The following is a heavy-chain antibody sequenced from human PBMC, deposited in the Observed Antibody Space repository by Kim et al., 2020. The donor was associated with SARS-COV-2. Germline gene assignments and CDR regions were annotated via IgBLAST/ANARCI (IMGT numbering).Heavy chain of an antibody. CDR3: ARHLEPYDYVDY. D-gene: IGHD2-21*01. V-gene: IGHV3-7*03. J-gene: IGHJ4*02. Sequence: GGSLRLSCAASGFTFNDYWMGWVRQAPGKGLEWVANITQDGGGKYYVDSVKGRFTISRDNAKNSLYLQMNSLRAEDTAVYYCARHLEPYDYVDYWGQGTLVTVSS. CDR2: ITQDGGGK. CDR1: GFTFNDYW.